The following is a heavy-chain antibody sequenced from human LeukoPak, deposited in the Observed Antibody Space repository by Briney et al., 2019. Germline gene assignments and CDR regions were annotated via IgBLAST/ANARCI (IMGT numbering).Heavy chain of an antibody. J-gene: IGHJ5*02. V-gene: IGHV4-39*01. CDR3: ARSSPLWFGELFGWFDP. CDR1: GGSINSRSDY. CDR2: VYYSGDT. D-gene: IGHD3-10*01. Sequence: SETLSLTCTVSGGSINSRSDYWGWIRQPPGKGLEWIGNVYYSGDTYYNTSLQSRVTISVDTSKSQFSLTLNSVTAADTAVYYCARSSPLWFGELFGWFDPWGQGTLVTVSS.